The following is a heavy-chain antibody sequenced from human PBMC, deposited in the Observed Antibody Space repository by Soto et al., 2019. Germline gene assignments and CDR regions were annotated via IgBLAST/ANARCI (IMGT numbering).Heavy chain of an antibody. CDR3: VREGHYYFDY. J-gene: IGHJ4*02. Sequence: GSLRLSCAASGFTLSAYEMHWVRQAPGQGLEWVSYISKSGGTTYYADSVKGRFTISRDDAKNSVYLQMSSLRPEDMAVYKCVREGHYYFDYWGQGALVTVSS. CDR1: GFTLSAYE. V-gene: IGHV3-48*03. CDR2: ISKSGGTT.